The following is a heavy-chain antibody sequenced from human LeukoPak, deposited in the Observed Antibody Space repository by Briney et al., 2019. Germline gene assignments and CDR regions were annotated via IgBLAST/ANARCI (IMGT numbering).Heavy chain of an antibody. CDR2: IRNRANSYIT. J-gene: IGHJ4*02. CDR1: GFTFSDHH. Sequence: GGSLRLSCAASGFTFSDHHMDWVRQAPGGGLEWVGRIRNRANSYITKYAASVTVRFTISRDDSKNSMFLQMNSLRTEDTAVYYCTRLNYYDGSGYYPDYWGQGTLVTVSS. CDR3: TRLNYYDGSGYYPDY. V-gene: IGHV3-72*01. D-gene: IGHD3-22*01.